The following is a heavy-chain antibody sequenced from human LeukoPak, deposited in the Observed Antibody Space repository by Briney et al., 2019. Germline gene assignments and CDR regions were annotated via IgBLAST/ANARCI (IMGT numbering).Heavy chain of an antibody. V-gene: IGHV1-69*05. J-gene: IGHJ3*02. Sequence: SVKVSCKASGCTFSSYAISWVRQAPGQGLEWMGGIIPIFGTANYAQKFQGRVTITTDESTSTAYMELSSLRSEDTAVYYCAREGSTTDAFDIWGQGTMVTVSS. CDR3: AREGSTTDAFDI. CDR1: GCTFSSYA. CDR2: IIPIFGTA. D-gene: IGHD4-11*01.